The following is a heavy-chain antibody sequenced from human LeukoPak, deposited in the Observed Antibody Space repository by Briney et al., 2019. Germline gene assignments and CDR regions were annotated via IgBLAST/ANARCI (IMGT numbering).Heavy chain of an antibody. CDR1: GDSISSYC. CDR2: IYYSGST. V-gene: IGHV4-59*01. Sequence: SETLSLTCTVSGDSISSYCWSWIRQPPGKGLEWIGYIYYSGSTNYNPSLKSRVTISVDTSKNQFSLKLSSVTAADTAVYYCARATTYGTIGYYFDYWGQGTLVTVSS. CDR3: ARATTYGTIGYYFDY. J-gene: IGHJ4*02. D-gene: IGHD4-17*01.